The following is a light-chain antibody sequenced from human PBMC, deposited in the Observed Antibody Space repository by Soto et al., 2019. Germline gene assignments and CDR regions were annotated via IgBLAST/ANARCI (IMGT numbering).Light chain of an antibody. J-gene: IGKJ4*01. CDR1: QSMSTY. V-gene: IGKV1-39*01. CDR2: DAS. CDR3: QQSYLTPLT. Sequence: DIQMTQSPSSLSASLGDRVTITCRASQSMSTYLNWYQQKPGKAPELLIYDASSLQSGVPSRFSGGGSGTDFTLTISSLQPEDFATYYCQQSYLTPLTFGGGTKVDI.